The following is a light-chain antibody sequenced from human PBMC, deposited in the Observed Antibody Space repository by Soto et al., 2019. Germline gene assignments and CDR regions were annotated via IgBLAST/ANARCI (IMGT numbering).Light chain of an antibody. V-gene: IGLV2-14*01. CDR1: SSDVGGYNY. CDR3: SSYTSSSTLEV. J-gene: IGLJ1*01. CDR2: EVS. Sequence: QSALTQPASVSGSPGQSITISCTGTSSDVGGYNYVSWYQQHPGKAPKPMIYEVSNRPSGVSNRFSGSKSGNTASLTISGLQAEDEADYYCSSYTSSSTLEVFGTGTKLTVL.